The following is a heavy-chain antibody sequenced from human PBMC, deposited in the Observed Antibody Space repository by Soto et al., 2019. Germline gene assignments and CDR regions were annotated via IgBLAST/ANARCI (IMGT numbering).Heavy chain of an antibody. D-gene: IGHD4-17*01. J-gene: IGHJ4*02. CDR2: IYYSGST. V-gene: IGHV4-59*01. CDR1: GGSISSYY. Sequence: QVQLQESGPGLAKPSETLSLTCTVSGGSISSYYWSWIRQPPGKGLEWIGYIYYSGSTNYNPSLKSRVAVSVDTSKYQFSLKLSSVTAADTAVYYCARLRWDYGDYIFDYWGQGTLVTVSS. CDR3: ARLRWDYGDYIFDY.